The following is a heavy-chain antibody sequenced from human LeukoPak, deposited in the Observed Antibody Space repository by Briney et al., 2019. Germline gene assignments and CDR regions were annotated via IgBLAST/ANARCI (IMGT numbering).Heavy chain of an antibody. CDR3: AKGELHFNTCSSDY. CDR1: GFTFSSG. D-gene: IGHD2-15*01. J-gene: IGHJ4*02. V-gene: IGHV3-30*18. CDR2: ISYDGNHK. Sequence: PGTSLRLSCAASGFTFSSGMHWVRQAPGKGLEWVAVISYDGNHKYYGDSVKGRFTISRDNSRNTLYLQMDSLKTEDTAVYYCAKGELHFNTCSSDYWGQGTLVTVSS.